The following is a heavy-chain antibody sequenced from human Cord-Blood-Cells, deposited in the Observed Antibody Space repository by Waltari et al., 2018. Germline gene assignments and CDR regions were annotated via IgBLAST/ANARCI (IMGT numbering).Heavy chain of an antibody. Sequence: HPQLQDSGPGLAKPPETLSLTCTVPGGSIRTSSYYWGRTRPPQGKGWEWIVSIYYSGSTYYNPSLKSRVTISVDTSKNQFSLKLSSVTAADTAVYYCAGRFSSSSSSWYFDYWGQGTLVTVSS. V-gene: IGHV4-39*07. D-gene: IGHD6-13*01. CDR2: IYYSGST. CDR1: GGSIRTSSYY. J-gene: IGHJ4*02. CDR3: AGRFSSSSSSWYFDY.